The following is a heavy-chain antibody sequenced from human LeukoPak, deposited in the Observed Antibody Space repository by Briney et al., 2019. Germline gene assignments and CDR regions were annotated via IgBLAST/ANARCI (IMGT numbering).Heavy chain of an antibody. CDR3: ARDNMGFDY. CDR2: ITSSSSSI. CDR1: GFTFSSYG. V-gene: IGHV3-48*01. D-gene: IGHD2/OR15-2a*01. Sequence: GGSLRLSCAASGFTFSSYGMSWVRQAPGKGLEWVSYITSSSSSIYYADSVKGRFTISRDNAKNSLYLQMSSLRAEDTAVYYCARDNMGFDYWGQGTLVTVSS. J-gene: IGHJ4*02.